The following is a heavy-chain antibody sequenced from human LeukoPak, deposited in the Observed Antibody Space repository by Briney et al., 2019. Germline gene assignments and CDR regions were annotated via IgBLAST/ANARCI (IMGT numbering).Heavy chain of an antibody. D-gene: IGHD1-26*01. CDR3: ARVRSGSSAGNYGMDI. V-gene: IGHV3-48*04. J-gene: IGHJ6*02. CDR2: ISTAGTTV. Sequence: PGGSLRLSCAASGFTFSGYSLNWVRQALGKGLEWISYISTAGTTVYYADSVKGRFAISRDNAKNSLYLQMNSLRVEDTAVYYCARVRSGSSAGNYGMDIWGQGTTVTVSS. CDR1: GFTFSGYS.